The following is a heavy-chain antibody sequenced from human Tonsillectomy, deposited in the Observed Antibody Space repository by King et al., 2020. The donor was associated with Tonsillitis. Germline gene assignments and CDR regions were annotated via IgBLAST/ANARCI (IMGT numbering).Heavy chain of an antibody. CDR2: IYYSGST. CDR1: GGSISSYY. D-gene: IGHD6-6*01. Sequence: VQLQESGPGLVKPSETLSLTCTVSGGSISSYYWSWIRQPPGKGLEWIGYIYYSGSTTYNPSLKSRVTISVDTSKNQFSLKLSSVTAADTAVYYCAKILNSSSRAFDIWGQGTMVTVSS. V-gene: IGHV4-59*01. CDR3: AKILNSSSRAFDI. J-gene: IGHJ3*02.